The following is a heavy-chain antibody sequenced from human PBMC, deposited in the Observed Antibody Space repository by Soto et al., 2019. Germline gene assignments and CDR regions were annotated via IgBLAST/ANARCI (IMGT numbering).Heavy chain of an antibody. Sequence: PGGSLRLSCAASGFTFSSYGMHWVRQAPGKGLEWVAVISYDGSNKYYADSVKGRFTISRDNSKNTLYLQMNSLRAEDTAVYYCAKDIAPGYVPGAGFDYWGQGTLVTVSS. J-gene: IGHJ4*02. CDR2: ISYDGSNK. CDR1: GFTFSSYG. CDR3: AKDIAPGYVPGAGFDY. D-gene: IGHD1-26*01. V-gene: IGHV3-30*18.